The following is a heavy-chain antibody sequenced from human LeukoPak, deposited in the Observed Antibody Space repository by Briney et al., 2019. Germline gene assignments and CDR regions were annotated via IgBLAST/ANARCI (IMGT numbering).Heavy chain of an antibody. CDR2: INWNGGST. V-gene: IGHV3-20*04. Sequence: GGSLRLSCAATGFSFDDYGMSWVRQAPGKGLEWVSGINWNGGSTGYADSVKGRFTISRDNAKNSLYLQMNSLRAEDTALYYCARDSGRPHWADYWGQGTLVTVSS. CDR1: GFSFDDYG. J-gene: IGHJ4*02. CDR3: ARDSGRPHWADY. D-gene: IGHD1-26*01.